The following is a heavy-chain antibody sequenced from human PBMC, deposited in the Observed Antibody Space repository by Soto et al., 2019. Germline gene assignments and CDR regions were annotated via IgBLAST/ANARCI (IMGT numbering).Heavy chain of an antibody. V-gene: IGHV4-59*01. CDR3: ARLAPAAYKFDY. CDR1: GGSISSYY. CDR2: IYYSGST. J-gene: IGHJ4*02. D-gene: IGHD2-2*01. Sequence: SETLSLTCTVSGGSISSYYWSWIRQPPGKGLEWIGYIYYSGSTNYNPSLKSRVTISVDTSKNQFSLKLSSVTAADTAVYYCARLAPAAYKFDYWGQGTLVTVSS.